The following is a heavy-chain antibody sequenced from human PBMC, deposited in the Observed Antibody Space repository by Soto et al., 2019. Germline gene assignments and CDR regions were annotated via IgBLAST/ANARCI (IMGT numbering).Heavy chain of an antibody. CDR1: GFTLSAHT. J-gene: IGHJ4*02. Sequence: LRLSCAASGFTLSAHTMNWVRQAPGKGLEWVSSISSTTNYIYYGDSMKGRFTISRDNAKNSLYLEMNSLRAEDTAVYYCARESEDLTSNFDYWGQGTLVTVSS. CDR3: ARESEDLTSNFDY. CDR2: ISSTTNYI. V-gene: IGHV3-21*06.